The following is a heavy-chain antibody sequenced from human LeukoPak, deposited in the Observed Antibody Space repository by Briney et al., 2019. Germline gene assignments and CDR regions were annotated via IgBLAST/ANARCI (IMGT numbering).Heavy chain of an antibody. CDR1: GGSFSGYY. CDR3: ASGNGWYYFDY. V-gene: IGHV4-34*01. Sequence: SETLSLTCAVYGGSFSGYYWSWIRQPPGKGLEWIGEINHSGSTNYNPSLKSRVTISVDTSKNQFSLKLSSVTAADTAVYYCASGNGWYYFDYWGQGTLVTVSS. J-gene: IGHJ4*02. CDR2: INHSGST. D-gene: IGHD2-15*01.